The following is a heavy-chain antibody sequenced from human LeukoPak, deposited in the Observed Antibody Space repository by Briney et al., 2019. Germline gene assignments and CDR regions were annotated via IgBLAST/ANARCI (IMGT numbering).Heavy chain of an antibody. J-gene: IGHJ4*02. V-gene: IGHV1-2*02. CDR1: GYTFTSNY. D-gene: IGHD1-1*01. CDR3: ARDLKDDGFGAEGSLDF. Sequence: ASVKVSCKTVGYTFTSNYIQWVRQAPGQGLERMGWIDPNNGATYYAQKFQGRVTITRDTSIRTAYMDLDTLTSDDTAVYYCARDLKDDGFGAEGSLDFWGQGTLVTVSS. CDR2: IDPNNGAT.